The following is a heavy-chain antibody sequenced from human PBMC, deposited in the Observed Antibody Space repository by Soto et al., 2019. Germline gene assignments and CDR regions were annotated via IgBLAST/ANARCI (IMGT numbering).Heavy chain of an antibody. CDR3: ARKRYGDSTFDY. CDR1: GFTFSDYY. V-gene: IGHV3-11*01. J-gene: IGHJ4*02. CDR2: ISSSGSSI. D-gene: IGHD4-17*01. Sequence: GGSLRLSCAASGFTFSDYYMTWIRQAPGKGLEWVSFISSSGSSISYADSVKGRFTISRDNVRKSLYLQLSSLRAEDTAVYFCARKRYGDSTFDYWGQGALVTSPQ.